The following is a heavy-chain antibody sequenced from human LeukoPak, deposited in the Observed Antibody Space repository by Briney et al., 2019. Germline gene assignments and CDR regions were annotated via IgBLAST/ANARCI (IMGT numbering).Heavy chain of an antibody. CDR1: GFTFDDYG. J-gene: IGHJ6*02. CDR2: INWNGGST. CDR3: AREGSLTVTDYYYGMDV. Sequence: PGGSLRLSCAAAGFTFDDYGMSWVRQAPGKGLESVSGINWNGGSTGYADSVKGRFTISRDNAKNSLYLQMNSLRAEDTALYYCAREGSLTVTDYYYGMDVWGQGTTVTVSS. V-gene: IGHV3-20*04. D-gene: IGHD4-17*01.